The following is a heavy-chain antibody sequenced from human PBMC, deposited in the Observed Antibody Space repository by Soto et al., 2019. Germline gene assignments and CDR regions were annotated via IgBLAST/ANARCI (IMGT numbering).Heavy chain of an antibody. CDR2: MNPNSGNT. D-gene: IGHD3-3*01. CDR1: GYTFTSYD. CDR3: ASSDFWSGGAFDI. V-gene: IGHV1-8*01. J-gene: IGHJ3*02. Sequence: ASVKVSCKASGYTFTSYDINWVRQATGQGLEWMGWMNPNSGNTGYAQNFQGRVTMTRNTSISTAYMELSSLRSEDTAVYYCASSDFWSGGAFDIRGQRTMVTVSS.